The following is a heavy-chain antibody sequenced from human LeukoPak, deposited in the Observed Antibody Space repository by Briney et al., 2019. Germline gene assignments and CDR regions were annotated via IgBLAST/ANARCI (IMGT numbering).Heavy chain of an antibody. CDR1: GFTFNRYW. D-gene: IGHD3-10*01. Sequence: GGSLRLSCAASGFTFNRYWMSWVRQAPGKGLEWVANIDQHGSEKNYVDSVKGRFTISRDNVKNSLYLQMNSLRAEDTAVYYCARDSVNIYGSGTFYYYYMDVWGKGTTVSISS. CDR2: IDQHGSEK. V-gene: IGHV3-7*01. J-gene: IGHJ6*03. CDR3: ARDSVNIYGSGTFYYYYMDV.